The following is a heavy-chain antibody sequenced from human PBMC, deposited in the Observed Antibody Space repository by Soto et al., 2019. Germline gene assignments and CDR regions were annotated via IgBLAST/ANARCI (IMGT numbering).Heavy chain of an antibody. Sequence: EVKLLGSGGGLVQPGGSLRLSCVGSGFTFSTYWMNWVRQAPGMGLEWVANINPDGSVGKCVDSLKGRFTTSRDNAKNSLYLQMNSLRDDDTGIYFCAGWGGCDYNYWGQGILVTVSS. CDR2: INPDGSVG. D-gene: IGHD4-17*01. CDR3: AGWGGCDYNY. J-gene: IGHJ4*02. V-gene: IGHV3-7*03. CDR1: GFTFSTYW.